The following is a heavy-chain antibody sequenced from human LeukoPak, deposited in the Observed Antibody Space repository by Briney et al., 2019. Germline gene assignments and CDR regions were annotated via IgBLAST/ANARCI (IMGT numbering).Heavy chain of an antibody. J-gene: IGHJ4*02. CDR2: TSGSGGST. CDR1: RFTFSSYA. Sequence: GASLRLSCAASRFTFSSYAMSWVRQAPGKGLEWVSATSGSGGSTYYADSVKGRFTISRDNSKNTLYLQMNSLRAEDTAVYYCAKLASITMVRGVTVPHFDYWGQGTLVTVSS. V-gene: IGHV3-23*01. CDR3: AKLASITMVRGVTVPHFDY. D-gene: IGHD3-10*01.